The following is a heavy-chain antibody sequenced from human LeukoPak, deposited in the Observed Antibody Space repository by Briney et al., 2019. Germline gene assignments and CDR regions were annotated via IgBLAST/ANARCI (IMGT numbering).Heavy chain of an antibody. D-gene: IGHD6-13*01. Sequence: KPSETLSLTCTVSGVSISNSYWSWIRQPPGKGLEWIGYIYYSGSTSYNPSLKSRVTISLDTSKNQFSLKLSSVTAADTAVYFCARDDGPSMTRTSTWYLHWGQGTLVTVSS. V-gene: IGHV4-59*01. CDR3: ARDDGPSMTRTSTWYLH. CDR1: GVSISNSY. J-gene: IGHJ4*02. CDR2: IYYSGST.